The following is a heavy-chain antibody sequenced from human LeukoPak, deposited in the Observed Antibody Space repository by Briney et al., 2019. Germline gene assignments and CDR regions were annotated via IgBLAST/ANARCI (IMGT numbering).Heavy chain of an antibody. J-gene: IGHJ6*02. CDR1: GYTFTSYD. CDR2: MNPNSGNT. CDR3: ARGTAPVYRKGMDV. V-gene: IGHV1-8*01. Sequence: ASVKVSCKASGYTFTSYDINWVRQATGQGLEWMGWMNPNSGNTGYAQKFQGRVTMTRNTSISTAYMELSGLRSVDTAVYYCARGTAPVYRKGMDVWGQGTTVTVSS. D-gene: IGHD5-18*01.